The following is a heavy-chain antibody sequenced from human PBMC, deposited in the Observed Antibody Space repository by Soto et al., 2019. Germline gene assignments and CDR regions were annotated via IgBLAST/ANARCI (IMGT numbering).Heavy chain of an antibody. CDR1: GYTFTSYA. V-gene: IGHV1-3*01. Sequence: VASVKVSCKASGYTFTSYAMHWVRQAPGQRLEWMGWINAGNGNTKYSQKFQGRVTITRDTSASTAYMELSSLRSEDTAVYYCARGPYSSSPDNWFDPWGQGTLVTVSS. CDR2: INAGNGNT. CDR3: ARGPYSSSPDNWFDP. D-gene: IGHD6-6*01. J-gene: IGHJ5*02.